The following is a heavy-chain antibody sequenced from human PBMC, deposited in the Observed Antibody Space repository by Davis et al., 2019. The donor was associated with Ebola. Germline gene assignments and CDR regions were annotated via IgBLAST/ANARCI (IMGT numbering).Heavy chain of an antibody. CDR1: GYTFTANY. D-gene: IGHD2/OR15-2a*01. CDR2: IDPNVGNT. CDR3: ASGEFVDF. J-gene: IGHJ4*02. Sequence: ASVKVSCKASGYTFTANYMHWVRQAPGQGLEWMGLIDPNVGNTSLAQRFQDRVTLTRDTSTSTVHMDLRSLKSDDTAIYYCASGEFVDFWGQGTLITVSS. V-gene: IGHV1-46*01.